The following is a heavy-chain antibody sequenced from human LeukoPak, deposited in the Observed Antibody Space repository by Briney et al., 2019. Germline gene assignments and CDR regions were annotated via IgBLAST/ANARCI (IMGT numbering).Heavy chain of an antibody. D-gene: IGHD1-1*01. CDR1: GGSISSYF. V-gene: IGHV4-59*01. CDR2: ISYSGIT. CDR3: ARAQLSLLVDFGMDV. J-gene: IGHJ6*02. Sequence: SETLSLTCTVSGGSISSYFWTRIRQPPGKGLEWIGYISYSGITNYNPSLKSRVTFSVDTSKTQFSLKLSSVTAADSAVYYCARAQLSLLVDFGMDVWGQGTTVTVSS.